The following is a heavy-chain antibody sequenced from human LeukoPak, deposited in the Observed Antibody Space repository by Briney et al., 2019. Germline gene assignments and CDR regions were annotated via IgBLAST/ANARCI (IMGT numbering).Heavy chain of an antibody. D-gene: IGHD6-13*01. CDR2: IYYSGST. V-gene: IGHV4-39*07. Sequence: SETLSLTCTVSGGSISSSSYYWGWIRQPPGKGLEWIGSIYYSGSTNYNPSLKSRVTISVDTSKNQFSLKLSSVTAADTAVYYCARVAAAGTGVDYWGQGTLVTVSS. CDR1: GGSISSSSYY. J-gene: IGHJ4*02. CDR3: ARVAAAGTGVDY.